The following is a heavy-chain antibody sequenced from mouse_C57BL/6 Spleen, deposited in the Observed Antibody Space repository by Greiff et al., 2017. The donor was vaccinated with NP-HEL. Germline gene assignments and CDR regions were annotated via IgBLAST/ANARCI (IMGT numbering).Heavy chain of an antibody. Sequence: VQLQQSGAELARPGASVKMSCKASGYTFTSYTMHWVKQRPGQGLEWIGYINPSSGYTKYNQKFKDKATLTADKSSSTAYMQLSSLTSEDSAVYDCARPYYSNAMDYWGQGTSVTVSS. CDR3: ARPYYSNAMDY. V-gene: IGHV1-4*01. CDR1: GYTFTSYT. CDR2: INPSSGYT. J-gene: IGHJ4*01. D-gene: IGHD2-5*01.